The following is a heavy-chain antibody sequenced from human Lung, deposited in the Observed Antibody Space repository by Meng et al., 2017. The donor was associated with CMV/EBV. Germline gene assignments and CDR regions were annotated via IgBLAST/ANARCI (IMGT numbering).Heavy chain of an antibody. CDR1: GFTLKYYG. Sequence: GGSXRLSCAASGFTLKYYGMHWVRQAPGKGLEWVAFIHFDGSNEHYADSVTGRFTISRDNPKNMLYLEMNSLRVEDTAVYYCAKAVFGVGIDYWGQGTLVTVSS. J-gene: IGHJ4*02. D-gene: IGHD3-3*01. CDR3: AKAVFGVGIDY. V-gene: IGHV3-30*02. CDR2: IHFDGSNE.